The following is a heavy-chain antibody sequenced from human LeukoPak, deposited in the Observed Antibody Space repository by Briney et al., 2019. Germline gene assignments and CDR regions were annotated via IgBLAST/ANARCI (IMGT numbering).Heavy chain of an antibody. CDR1: GGSFSGYY. CDR3: ARAPDIVVVPAARSDAFDI. J-gene: IGHJ3*02. D-gene: IGHD2-2*01. V-gene: IGHV4-34*01. Sequence: PSETLSLTCAVYGGSFSGYYWNWVRQPPEKGLEWIGEINDSGSTNYNPSLKSRVTISVDTSKNQFSLKLSSVTAADTAVYYCARAPDIVVVPAARSDAFDIWGQGTMVTVSS. CDR2: INDSGST.